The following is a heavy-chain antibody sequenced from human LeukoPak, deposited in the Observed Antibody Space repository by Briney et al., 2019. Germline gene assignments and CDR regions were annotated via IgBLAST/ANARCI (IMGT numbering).Heavy chain of an antibody. Sequence: GASVKVSCKASGYTFTGYYMHWVRQAPGQGLEWMGWINPNSGGTNYAQKFQGRVTMTKDTSISTAYMELSRLRSDDTAVYYCARFGPLTLWFGELFPQPFDYWGQGTLVTVSS. CDR1: GYTFTGYY. J-gene: IGHJ4*02. V-gene: IGHV1-2*02. CDR2: INPNSGGT. CDR3: ARFGPLTLWFGELFPQPFDY. D-gene: IGHD3-10*01.